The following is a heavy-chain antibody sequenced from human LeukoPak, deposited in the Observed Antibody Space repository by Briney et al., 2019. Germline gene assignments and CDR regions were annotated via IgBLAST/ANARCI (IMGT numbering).Heavy chain of an antibody. CDR2: ISSSSSTI. V-gene: IGHV3-48*04. CDR3: ARAQQLVPVLDFDY. D-gene: IGHD6-13*01. J-gene: IGHJ4*02. Sequence: GGSLRLSCAASGFTFSSYSMNWVRQAPGKGLEWVSYISSSSSTIYYADSVKGRFTISRDNAKNSLYLQMNSLRAEDTAVYYCARAQQLVPVLDFDYWGQGTLVTVSS. CDR1: GFTFSSYS.